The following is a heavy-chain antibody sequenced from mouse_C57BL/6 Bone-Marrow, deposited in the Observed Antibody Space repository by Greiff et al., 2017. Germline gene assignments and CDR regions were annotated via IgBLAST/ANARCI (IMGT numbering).Heavy chain of an antibody. CDR2: IYPGNSDT. V-gene: IGHV1-5*01. J-gene: IGHJ4*01. Sequence: VQLQQSGTVLARPGASVKMSCKTSGYTFTSYWMHWVKQRPGQGLEWIGAIYPGNSDTSYNQKFKGKAKLTAVTSASTAYMELSSLTNEDSAVYYCTRWGNTWDYYAMDYWGQGTSVTVSS. CDR1: GYTFTSYW. CDR3: TRWGNTWDYYAMDY.